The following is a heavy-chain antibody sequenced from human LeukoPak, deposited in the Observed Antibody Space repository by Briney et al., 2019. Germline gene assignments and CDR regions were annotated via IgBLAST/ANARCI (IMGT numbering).Heavy chain of an antibody. CDR2: ISSRSSYI. CDR3: ARASSTHGEYYFDY. V-gene: IGHV3-21*01. J-gene: IGHJ4*02. CDR1: GFTFSSYS. Sequence: PGGSLRLSCAASGFTFSSYSMNWVRQAPGKGLEWVSSISSRSSYIYYADSVKGRFTISRDNAKNSLYLQMNSLRAEDTAVYYCARASSTHGEYYFDYWGQGTLVTVSS. D-gene: IGHD2-2*01.